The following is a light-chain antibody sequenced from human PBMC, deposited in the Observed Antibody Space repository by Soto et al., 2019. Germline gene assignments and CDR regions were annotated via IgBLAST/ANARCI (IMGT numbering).Light chain of an antibody. Sequence: EIVLTQSPGTLSLSPGERATLSCRASQSVTRSYLAWYQHKSGQAPRLLIYGASSRATGVPDRFSGSGSGTDFTLTISRLEPEDFAVYYCQQYGISPITFGQGTRLEIK. CDR1: QSVTRSY. V-gene: IGKV3-20*01. CDR3: QQYGISPIT. J-gene: IGKJ5*01. CDR2: GAS.